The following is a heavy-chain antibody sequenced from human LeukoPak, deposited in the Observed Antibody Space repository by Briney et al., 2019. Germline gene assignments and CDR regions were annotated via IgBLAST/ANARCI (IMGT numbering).Heavy chain of an antibody. V-gene: IGHV3-66*01. CDR3: AREEVRAYYLDY. D-gene: IGHD3-10*01. J-gene: IGHJ4*02. CDR2: IYSGGST. CDR1: GFTFSSYW. Sequence: GGSLRLSCAASGFTFSSYWMHWVRKAPGKGLEGVSVIYSGGSTYYADSVKGRFTISRDNSKNTLYLQMNSLRAEDTAVYYCAREEVRAYYLDYWGQGTLVTVSS.